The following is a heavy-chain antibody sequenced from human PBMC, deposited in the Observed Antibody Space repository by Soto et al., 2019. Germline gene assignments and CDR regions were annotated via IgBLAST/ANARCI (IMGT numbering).Heavy chain of an antibody. CDR1: GFSFSSFA. J-gene: IGHJ6*02. Sequence: EVQLLESGGGFIHPGGSLRLSCAASGFSFSSFAMNWVRQAPGKGLEWVSIISGSADSTFYADSVKSRFTISRDNSKSKVYLQINSLRAEDTAVYYCGKTRGAMIYAISVYGMDVWGQGTTVTVSS. CDR3: GKTRGAMIYAISVYGMDV. V-gene: IGHV3-23*01. CDR2: ISGSADST. D-gene: IGHD2-8*01.